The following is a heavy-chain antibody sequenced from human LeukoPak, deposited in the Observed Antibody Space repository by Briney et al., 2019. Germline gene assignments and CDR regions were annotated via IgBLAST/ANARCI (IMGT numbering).Heavy chain of an antibody. CDR2: ISSSSSTI. CDR3: ASLYYDSSGYRGAGVDY. Sequence: GGSLRLSCAASGFTFSSYSMNWVRQAPGKGLEWVSYISSSSSTIYYADSVKGRLTISRDNAKNSLYLQMNSLRAEDTAVYYCASLYYDSSGYRGAGVDYWGQGTLVTVSS. V-gene: IGHV3-48*01. D-gene: IGHD3-22*01. J-gene: IGHJ4*02. CDR1: GFTFSSYS.